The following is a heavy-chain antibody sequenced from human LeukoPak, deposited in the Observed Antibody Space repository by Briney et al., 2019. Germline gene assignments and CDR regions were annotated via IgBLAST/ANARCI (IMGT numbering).Heavy chain of an antibody. CDR2: TYYRANT. CDR1: GGSISSSSYF. D-gene: IGHD6-13*01. Sequence: PSETLSLTCTVSGGSISSSSYFWGWFRQPPGKGLEWIGTTYYRANTYYNPSLRSRVTISVDTSKNQFSLRLGSVTAADTAVYYCARLRKNSGWYEANYYYVMDVWGQGTTVTVSS. J-gene: IGHJ6*02. CDR3: ARLRKNSGWYEANYYYVMDV. V-gene: IGHV4-39*01.